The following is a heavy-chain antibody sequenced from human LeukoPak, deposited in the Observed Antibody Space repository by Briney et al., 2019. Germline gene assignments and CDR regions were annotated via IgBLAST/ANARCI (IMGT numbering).Heavy chain of an antibody. D-gene: IGHD3-22*01. CDR3: ARPRSYYYDSSGYEAFDI. Sequence: SVKVSCKASGYTFTSYYIHWVRQAPGQGLEWMGRIIPILGIANYAQKFQGRVTITADKSTSTAYMELSSLRSEDTAVYYCARPRSYYYDSSGYEAFDIWGQGTMVTVSS. CDR1: GYTFTSYY. J-gene: IGHJ3*02. V-gene: IGHV1-69*02. CDR2: IIPILGIA.